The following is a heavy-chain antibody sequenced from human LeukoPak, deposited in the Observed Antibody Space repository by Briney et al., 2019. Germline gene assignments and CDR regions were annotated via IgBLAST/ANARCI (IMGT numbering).Heavy chain of an antibody. Sequence: QPGGSLRLSCAASGFSVSNNYMSWVRQAPGKGLEWVSVIYSGGSTFYADSVKGRFTISRDNSKNTLYLQMNSLRAEDTAVYYCASDSYSPEYFQHWGQSTLVTVSS. J-gene: IGHJ1*01. D-gene: IGHD2-15*01. CDR3: ASDSYSPEYFQH. V-gene: IGHV3-66*01. CDR2: IYSGGST. CDR1: GFSVSNNY.